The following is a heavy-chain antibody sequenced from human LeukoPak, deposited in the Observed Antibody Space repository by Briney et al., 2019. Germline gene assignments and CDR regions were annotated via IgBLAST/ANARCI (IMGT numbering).Heavy chain of an antibody. CDR1: GFTFSSYA. V-gene: IGHV3-23*01. Sequence: PGGSLRLSCAASGFTFSSYAMSWVRQAPGKGVEWVSAISGSGGSTYYADSVKGRFTISRDNSKNTLYLQMNSLRDEDTAVYYCASSSCGGDCYRLDSWGQGTLVTVSS. CDR3: ASSSCGGDCYRLDS. CDR2: ISGSGGST. J-gene: IGHJ4*02. D-gene: IGHD2-21*02.